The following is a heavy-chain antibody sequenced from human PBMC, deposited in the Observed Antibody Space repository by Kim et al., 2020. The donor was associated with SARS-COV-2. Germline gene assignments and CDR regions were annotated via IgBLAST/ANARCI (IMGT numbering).Heavy chain of an antibody. CDR1: GESFSDYY. CDR2: INHNGDT. Sequence: SETLSLTCIVYGESFSDYYWSWIRQPPGKGLEWIGDINHNGDTNHGPSLKSRVSMSVDKSKNQVSLNLNSVTAADTAVYYCAKLGGCRSYWGQGTLVTVSS. V-gene: IGHV4-34*01. J-gene: IGHJ4*02. D-gene: IGHD7-27*01. CDR3: AKLGGCRSY.